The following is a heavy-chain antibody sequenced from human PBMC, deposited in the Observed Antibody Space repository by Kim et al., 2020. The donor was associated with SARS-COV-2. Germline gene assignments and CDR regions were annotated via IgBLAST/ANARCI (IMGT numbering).Heavy chain of an antibody. D-gene: IGHD3-16*01. Sequence: SETLSLTCSVSGGSISHYYWSWIRQSAGKGLEWIGYIYYTGSTNYNPSLKSRVTMSVDTSKNQFSLKVTSVTAADTAVYYCVRGGGLFDYWGQGTLVTVSS. CDR1: GGSISHYY. CDR2: IYYTGST. CDR3: VRGGGLFDY. V-gene: IGHV4-59*13. J-gene: IGHJ4*02.